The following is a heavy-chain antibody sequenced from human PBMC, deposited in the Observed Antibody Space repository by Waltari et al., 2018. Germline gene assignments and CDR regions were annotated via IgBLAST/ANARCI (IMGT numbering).Heavy chain of an antibody. CDR1: GYTFTTHD. V-gene: IGHV1-8*01. CDR2: MNPNSGNT. D-gene: IGHD2-21*02. CDR3: ARDLDGDSNLDY. Sequence: QVQLVQSGAEVKKPGASVRISCKTSGYTFTTHDMNWGRQAAGQGPEWMGWMNPNSGNTGYAWKFQGRVTMTRDTSIRTAYLELRKLRFDDTAVYYCARDLDGDSNLDYWGQGTLVTVSS. J-gene: IGHJ4*02.